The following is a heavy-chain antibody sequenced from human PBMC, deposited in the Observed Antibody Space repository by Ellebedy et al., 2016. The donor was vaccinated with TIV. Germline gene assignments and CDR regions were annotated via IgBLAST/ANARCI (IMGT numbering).Heavy chain of an antibody. D-gene: IGHD3-16*01. CDR1: GFTFTSFA. Sequence: GESLKISCAASGFTFTSFALSWVRQAPGKGMEWVSTISDTGNRTYYADSVEGRITISRDTSKKTLYLQMNSMRAEDTAIYYCAKDQVGGDGRWVFDIWGQGTMVTVSS. CDR2: ISDTGNRT. CDR3: AKDQVGGDGRWVFDI. J-gene: IGHJ3*02. V-gene: IGHV3-23*01.